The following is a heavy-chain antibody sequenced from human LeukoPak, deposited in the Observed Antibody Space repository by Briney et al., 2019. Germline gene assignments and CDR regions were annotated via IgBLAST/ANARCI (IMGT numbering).Heavy chain of an antibody. D-gene: IGHD6-13*01. J-gene: IGHJ6*02. CDR3: ATNQRRYSSSWPLYYYYGMDV. V-gene: IGHV1-69*06. CDR1: GGTFSSYA. CDR2: IIPIFGTA. Sequence: ASVKVSCKASGGTFSSYAISWVRQAPGQGLEWMGGIIPIFGTANYAQKFQGRVTMTEDTSTDTAYMELSSLRSEDTAVYYCATNQRRYSSSWPLYYYYGMDVWGQGTTVTVSS.